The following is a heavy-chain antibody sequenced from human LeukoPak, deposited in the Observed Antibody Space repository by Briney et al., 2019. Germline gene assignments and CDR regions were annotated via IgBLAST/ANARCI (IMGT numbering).Heavy chain of an antibody. V-gene: IGHV4-39*01. J-gene: IGHJ6*03. D-gene: IGHD6-13*01. CDR2: IYYSGST. CDR1: GGSISSSSYY. CDR3: ARQDGVAAAGRAYYYYMDV. Sequence: PSETLSLTCTVSGGSISSSSYYWGWIRQPPGKGLEWIGSIYYSGSTYYNPSLKSRVTISVDTSKNQFSLKLSSVTAADTAVYYCARQDGVAAAGRAYYYYMDVWGKGTTVTVSS.